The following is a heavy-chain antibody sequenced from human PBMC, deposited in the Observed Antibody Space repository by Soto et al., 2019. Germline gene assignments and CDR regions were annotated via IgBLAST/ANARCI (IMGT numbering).Heavy chain of an antibody. CDR3: AKGENDYSNRGGYYYYYYMDV. D-gene: IGHD4-4*01. Sequence: PGGSLRLSCAASGFTFSSYAMSWVRQAPGKGLEWVSAISGSGGSTYYADSVKGRFTISRDNSKNTLYLQMNSLRAEDTAVYYCAKGENDYSNRGGYYYYYYMDVWGKGTTVTVSS. V-gene: IGHV3-23*01. J-gene: IGHJ6*03. CDR1: GFTFSSYA. CDR2: ISGSGGST.